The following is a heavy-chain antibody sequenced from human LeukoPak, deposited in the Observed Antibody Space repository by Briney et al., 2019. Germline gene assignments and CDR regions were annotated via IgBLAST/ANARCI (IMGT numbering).Heavy chain of an antibody. CDR1: GFSFSSYG. Sequence: GGSLRLSCAGSGFSFSSYGMHWVRQAPGKGLEWMAFIRSDGSNKYYADSVKGRFTISRDNAKNSLYLQMNSLRAEDTAVYYCAREGGGYNNRGFDYWGQGTLVTVSS. CDR3: AREGGGYNNRGFDY. J-gene: IGHJ4*02. V-gene: IGHV3-30*02. CDR2: IRSDGSNK. D-gene: IGHD5-24*01.